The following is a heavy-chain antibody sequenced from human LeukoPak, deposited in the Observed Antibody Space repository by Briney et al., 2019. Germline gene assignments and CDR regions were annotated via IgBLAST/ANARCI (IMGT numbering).Heavy chain of an antibody. CDR3: AKERDSSGWYLRKNWFDP. CDR2: IKYDGRET. D-gene: IGHD6-19*01. J-gene: IGHJ5*02. V-gene: IGHV3-74*01. Sequence: GGSLRLSCAASGFTFSSYWVHWVRQAPGKGLVWVSRIKYDGRETGYADSAKGRFTISRDNSKNTLYLQMNSLRAEDTAVYYCAKERDSSGWYLRKNWFDPWGQGTLDTVSS. CDR1: GFTFSSYW.